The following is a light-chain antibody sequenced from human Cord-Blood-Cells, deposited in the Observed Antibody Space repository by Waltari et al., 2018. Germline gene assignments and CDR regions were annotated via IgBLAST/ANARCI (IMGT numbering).Light chain of an antibody. Sequence: QSALTQPRSVSGSPGQSVTISCTGTSSDGGGYNYVSWYQQHPGKAPKLMIYDVSKRPAVVPDRFSGSKSGNTASLTSSGLQAEDEADYYCCSYAGSYTLVFGTGTKVTVL. V-gene: IGLV2-11*01. CDR1: SSDGGGYNY. J-gene: IGLJ1*01. CDR2: DVS. CDR3: CSYAGSYTLV.